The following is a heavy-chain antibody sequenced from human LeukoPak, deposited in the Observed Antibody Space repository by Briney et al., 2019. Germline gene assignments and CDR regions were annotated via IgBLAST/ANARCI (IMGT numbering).Heavy chain of an antibody. D-gene: IGHD4-17*01. J-gene: IGHJ5*02. CDR2: ISAYSGNT. Sequence: GASVKVSCKASGYTFTSYGISWVRQAPGQGLDWIGWISAYSGNTNYAQKLQGRVTMTTDTSTSTAYMELRSLRSDDTAVYYCAREFSDGDQGWFDPWGQGTLVTVSS. V-gene: IGHV1-18*01. CDR1: GYTFTSYG. CDR3: AREFSDGDQGWFDP.